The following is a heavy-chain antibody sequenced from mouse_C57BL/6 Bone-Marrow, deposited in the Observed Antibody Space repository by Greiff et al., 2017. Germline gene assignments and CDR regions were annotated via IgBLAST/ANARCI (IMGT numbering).Heavy chain of an antibody. CDR2: IYPGSGST. D-gene: IGHD2-3*01. CDR3: ARNDCYYVWAMDY. Sequence: VQLQQPGAELVKPGASVKMSCKASGYTFTSYWITWVKQRPGQGLEWIGDIYPGSGSTNYNEKFKSKATLTVDTSSSTAYMQLSSLTSEDSAVYYCARNDCYYVWAMDYWGQGTSVTVSS. V-gene: IGHV1-55*01. CDR1: GYTFTSYW. J-gene: IGHJ4*01.